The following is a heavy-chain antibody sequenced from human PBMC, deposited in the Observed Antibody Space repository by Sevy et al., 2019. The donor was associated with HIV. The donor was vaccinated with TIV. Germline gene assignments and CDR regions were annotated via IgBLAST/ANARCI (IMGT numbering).Heavy chain of an antibody. Sequence: GGSLRLSCAASGFTFSSYAMSWVRQAPGKGLEWVSAISGSGGSTYYADSVKGRFTISRDNSKNTLYLQMNSLRAEDTAVYYCAKDKFYSGGSCCDAFDIWGHGTMVTVSS. D-gene: IGHD2-15*01. J-gene: IGHJ3*02. V-gene: IGHV3-23*01. CDR2: ISGSGGST. CDR3: AKDKFYSGGSCCDAFDI. CDR1: GFTFSSYA.